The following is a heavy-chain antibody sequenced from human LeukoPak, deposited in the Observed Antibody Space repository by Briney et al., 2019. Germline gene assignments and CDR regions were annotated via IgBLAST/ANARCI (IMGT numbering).Heavy chain of an antibody. CDR1: GYTFTSYA. CDR3: ARASSGDYYGSGSYYLVDY. Sequence: ASVKVSCKASGYTFTSYAMNWVRQAPGQGLEWMGWINTNTGNPTYAQGFTGRFVFSLDTSVSTAYLQISSLKAGDTAVYYCARASSGDYYGSGSYYLVDYWGQGTLVTVSS. CDR2: INTNTGNP. V-gene: IGHV7-4-1*02. D-gene: IGHD3-10*01. J-gene: IGHJ4*02.